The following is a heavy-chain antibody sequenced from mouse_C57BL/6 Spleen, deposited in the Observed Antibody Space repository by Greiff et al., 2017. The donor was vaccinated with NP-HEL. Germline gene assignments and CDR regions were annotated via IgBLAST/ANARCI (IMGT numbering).Heavy chain of an antibody. J-gene: IGHJ4*01. CDR3: ARDDVYPYAMDY. D-gene: IGHD2-3*01. V-gene: IGHV5-17*01. CDR1: GFTFSDYG. Sequence: EVKLMESGGGLVKPGGSLKLSCAASGFTFSDYGMHWVRQAPEKGLEWVAYISSGSSTIYYADTVKGRFTISRDNAKNTLFLQMTSLRSEDTAMYYCARDDVYPYAMDYWGQGTSVTVSS. CDR2: ISSGSSTI.